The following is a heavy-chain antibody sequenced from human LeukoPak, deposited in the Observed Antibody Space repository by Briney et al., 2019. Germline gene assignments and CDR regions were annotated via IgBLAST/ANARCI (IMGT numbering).Heavy chain of an antibody. CDR3: SSLDRSGHNYDRPFDY. Sequence: GGSLRLSCAASGFTFSSYSMNWVRQAPGEGLEWVSGISDSGSDTYYADSVKGRFTISRDNSKNTLYLQMNSLRAEDTAVYYCSSLDRSGHNYDRPFDYWGQGTLVPVSS. CDR1: GFTFSSYS. D-gene: IGHD3-16*01. J-gene: IGHJ4*02. CDR2: ISDSGSDT. V-gene: IGHV3-23*01.